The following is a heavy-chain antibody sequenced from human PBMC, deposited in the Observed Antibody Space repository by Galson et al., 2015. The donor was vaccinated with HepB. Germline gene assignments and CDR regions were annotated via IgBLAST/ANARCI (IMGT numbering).Heavy chain of an antibody. Sequence: SVKVSCKVSGYTLTEISIHWVRQAPGKGLEWLGGFDPEDLETVYAQKIKGRVTMTEDTSTDTAYMELSSLRSEDTAVYYCATGELGRGPTFGVVIELDSWGQGTLVTVSS. D-gene: IGHD3-3*01. V-gene: IGHV1-24*01. CDR1: GYTLTEIS. CDR3: ATGELGRGPTFGVVIELDS. CDR2: FDPEDLET. J-gene: IGHJ4*02.